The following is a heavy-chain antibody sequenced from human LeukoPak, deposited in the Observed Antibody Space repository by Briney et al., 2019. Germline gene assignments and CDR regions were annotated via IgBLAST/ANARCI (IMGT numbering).Heavy chain of an antibody. CDR3: ARVAVALDC. Sequence: SETLSLTCAVSGYSISSGYYWGWIRQPPGKGLEWIGSIYHSGSTYYNPSLKRRVTISVDTSKNQFSLKLSSVTAADTAVYYCARVAVALDCWGQGTLVTVSS. V-gene: IGHV4-38-2*01. CDR1: GYSISSGYY. D-gene: IGHD6-19*01. CDR2: IYHSGST. J-gene: IGHJ4*02.